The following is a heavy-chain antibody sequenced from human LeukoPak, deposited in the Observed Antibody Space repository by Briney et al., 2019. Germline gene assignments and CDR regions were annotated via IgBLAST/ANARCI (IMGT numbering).Heavy chain of an antibody. D-gene: IGHD3-22*01. CDR3: ARDRPDYYDSSGYYPDAFDI. J-gene: IGHJ3*02. CDR1: GFTFSSYS. CDR2: NSSSSSTI. V-gene: IGHV3-48*02. Sequence: GGSLRLSCAASGFTFSSYSMNWVRQAPGKGLEWVSYNSSSSSTIYYADSVKGRFTISRDNAKNSLYLQMNSLRDEDTAVYYCARDRPDYYDSSGYYPDAFDIWGQGTMVTVSS.